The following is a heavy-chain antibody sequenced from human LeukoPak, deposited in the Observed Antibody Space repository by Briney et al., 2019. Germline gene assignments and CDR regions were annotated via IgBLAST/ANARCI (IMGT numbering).Heavy chain of an antibody. J-gene: IGHJ3*02. CDR3: TTVGVGSTLHAFDI. V-gene: IGHV3-15*01. Sequence: PGGSLRLSCAASGFTFSNAWMSWVRQAPGKGLEWVGRIKSKTDGGTTDYAAPVKGRFTISRDDSKNTLYLQMNSPKTEDTAVYYCTTVGVGSTLHAFDIWGQGTMVTVSS. CDR1: GFTFSNAW. CDR2: IKSKTDGGTT. D-gene: IGHD1-26*01.